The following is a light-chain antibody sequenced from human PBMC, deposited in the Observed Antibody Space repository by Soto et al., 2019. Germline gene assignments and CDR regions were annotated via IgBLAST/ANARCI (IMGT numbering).Light chain of an antibody. Sequence: EIVLTQSPGTLSLSPGERATLSCRASQSVSSSYLAWYQQKPGQAPRLLIYGASSRATGIPDRFSGSGSGTEFTLTISSLEPEYFAVYYCQQYGSSPPMYTFGQGTKLEIK. V-gene: IGKV3-20*01. CDR3: QQYGSSPPMYT. CDR2: GAS. J-gene: IGKJ2*01. CDR1: QSVSSSY.